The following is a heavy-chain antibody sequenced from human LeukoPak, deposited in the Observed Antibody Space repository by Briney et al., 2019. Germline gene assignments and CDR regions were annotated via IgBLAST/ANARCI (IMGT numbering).Heavy chain of an antibody. CDR3: ARGAGGYSYGPPPAFDC. J-gene: IGHJ4*02. Sequence: ASVKVSCKASGYTFTSYAMHWVRQAPGQRLEWMGWINAGNGNTKYSQEFQGRVTITRDTSASTAYMELSSLRSEDMAVYYCARGAGGYSYGPPPAFDCWGQGTLVTVSS. V-gene: IGHV1-3*03. CDR2: INAGNGNT. D-gene: IGHD5-18*01. CDR1: GYTFTSYA.